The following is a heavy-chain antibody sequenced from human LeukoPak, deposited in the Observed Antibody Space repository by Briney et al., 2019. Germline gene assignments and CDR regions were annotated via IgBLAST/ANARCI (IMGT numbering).Heavy chain of an antibody. D-gene: IGHD2-15*01. J-gene: IGHJ4*02. CDR3: ARTPRYCSGCSFHEDPSA. CDR1: GYTFTSYG. CDR2: ISAYNGNT. V-gene: IGHV1-18*01. Sequence: ASVKVSCKASGYTFTSYGISWVRQAPGQGLEWMGWISAYNGNTNYAQKLQGRVTMTTDTSTSTAYMELRSLRSDDTAVYYCARTPRYCSGCSFHEDPSAWGQGTLVNVSS.